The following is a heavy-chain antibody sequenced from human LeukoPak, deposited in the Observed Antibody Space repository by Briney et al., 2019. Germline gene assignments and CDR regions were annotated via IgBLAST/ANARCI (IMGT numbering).Heavy chain of an antibody. CDR2: MNPNSGNT. J-gene: IGHJ4*02. CDR3: ATGDSGWYGLDSDH. D-gene: IGHD6-19*01. Sequence: ASVKVSCKASGYTFTSYDINWVRQATGQGLEWMGWMNPNSGNTGYAQKFQGRVTMTRNTSISTAYMELSSLRSEDTAVYYCATGDSGWYGLDSDHWGQGTLVTVSS. CDR1: GYTFTSYD. V-gene: IGHV1-8*01.